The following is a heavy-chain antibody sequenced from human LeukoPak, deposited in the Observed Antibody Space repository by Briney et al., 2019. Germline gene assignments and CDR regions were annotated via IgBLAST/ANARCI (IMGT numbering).Heavy chain of an antibody. D-gene: IGHD3-3*01. V-gene: IGHV4-59*08. J-gene: IGHJ6*02. CDR2: IYYSGST. CDR1: GGSISNYY. CDR3: ARHSTPSVWSGYYDYYYYYGMDV. Sequence: PSETLSLTCTVSGGSISNYYWSWIRQPPGKGLEWIGYIYYSGSTNYNPSLKSRVTISVDTSKNQFSLKLSSVTAADTAVYYCARHSTPSVWSGYYDYYYYYGMDVWGQGTTVTVSS.